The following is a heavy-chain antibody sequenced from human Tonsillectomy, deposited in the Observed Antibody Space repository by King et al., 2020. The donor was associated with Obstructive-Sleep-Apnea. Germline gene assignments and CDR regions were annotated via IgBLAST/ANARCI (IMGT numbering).Heavy chain of an antibody. CDR3: TTDGSAYCGGDCYTVADY. D-gene: IGHD2-21*02. V-gene: IGHV3-15*01. CDR2: IKSKTDGGTT. J-gene: IGHJ4*02. CDR1: GFTFSNAW. Sequence: VQLVESGGGLVKPGGSLRLSCAASGFTFSNAWMSWVRQAPGKGLEWVGRIKSKTDGGTTDYAAPVKGRFTISRDESKNTLYLQMNSLKTEDTAVYYCTTDGSAYCGGDCYTVADYWGQGTLVTVSS.